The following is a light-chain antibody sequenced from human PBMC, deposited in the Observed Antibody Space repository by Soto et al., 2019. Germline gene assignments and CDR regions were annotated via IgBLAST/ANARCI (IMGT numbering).Light chain of an antibody. V-gene: IGKV3D-15*01. J-gene: IGKJ5*01. CDR1: QSIDIN. Sequence: EIVMTQSPATLSVSPVERVTLSCRASQSIDINLAWYQQKPGQAPRLLIYGASTRATGIPDRFSGSGSGTEFTLTISSLQSEDFAVYYCHQYDNWPKTFGQGTRLEIK. CDR2: GAS. CDR3: HQYDNWPKT.